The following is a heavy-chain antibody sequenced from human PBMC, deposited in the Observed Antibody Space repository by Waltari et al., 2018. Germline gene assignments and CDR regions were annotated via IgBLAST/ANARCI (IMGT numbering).Heavy chain of an antibody. CDR1: GFTFSSYS. V-gene: IGHV3-21*01. CDR2: ISSISSYI. Sequence: EVQLVESGGGLVKPGGSLRLSCAASGFTFSSYSMNWVRQTPGKGLEWVSSISSISSYIYYADSVKGRFTISRDNAKNSLYLQMNSLRAEDTAVYYCARDGGYDSSVQEFDYWGQGTLVTVSS. CDR3: ARDGGYDSSVQEFDY. J-gene: IGHJ4*02. D-gene: IGHD5-12*01.